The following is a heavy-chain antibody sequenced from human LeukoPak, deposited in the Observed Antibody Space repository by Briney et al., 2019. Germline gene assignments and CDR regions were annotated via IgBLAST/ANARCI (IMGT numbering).Heavy chain of an antibody. Sequence: GGSREPSVQAPGSTSSSYKMTWFRQPQGRGLEWASYISSSGRTTYYADSLKGRFTISRDNAKNSLHLQMNSLRAEDTAVYYCARRDGYNTFYFEYWGQGTLVTVSS. CDR1: GSTSSSYK. J-gene: IGHJ4*02. CDR3: ARRDGYNTFYFEY. CDR2: ISSSGRTT. D-gene: IGHD5-24*01. V-gene: IGHV3-48*03.